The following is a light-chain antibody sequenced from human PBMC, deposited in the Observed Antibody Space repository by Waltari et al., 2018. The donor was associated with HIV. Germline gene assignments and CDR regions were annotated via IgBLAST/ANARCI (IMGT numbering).Light chain of an antibody. V-gene: IGKV4-1*01. J-gene: IGKJ1*01. Sequence: DIVMTQSPDSLAVSLGERATIHCKSSQTVLYSSNNKNYLAWYQQKPGQPPKLLFYWASTRESGVPDRFSGSGSGTDYTLTISSLQAEEVAVYYCQKYYSTPWTFGQGAKVEIK. CDR1: QTVLYSSNNKNY. CDR3: QKYYSTPWT. CDR2: WAS.